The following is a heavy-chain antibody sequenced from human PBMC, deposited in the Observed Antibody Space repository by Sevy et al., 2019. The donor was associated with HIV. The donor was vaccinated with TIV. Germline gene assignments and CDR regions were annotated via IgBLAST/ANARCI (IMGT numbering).Heavy chain of an antibody. CDR3: ARSGISGYYYYGMDV. Sequence: SETLSLTCTVSGGSISSSSYYWGWIRQPPGKGLEWIGSIYYSGSTYYNPSLKSRVTISVDTSKNQFSLKLSSVTAADTAVYYCARSGISGYYYYGMDVWGQGTTVTVSS. J-gene: IGHJ6*02. CDR2: IYYSGST. V-gene: IGHV4-39*01. CDR1: GGSISSSSYY. D-gene: IGHD2-21*01.